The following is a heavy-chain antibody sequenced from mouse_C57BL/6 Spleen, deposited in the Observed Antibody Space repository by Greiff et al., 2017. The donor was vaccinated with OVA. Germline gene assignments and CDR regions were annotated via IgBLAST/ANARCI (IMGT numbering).Heavy chain of an antibody. V-gene: IGHV1-82*01. CDR3: ARDTTWYFDV. CDR1: GYAFSSSW. J-gene: IGHJ1*03. CDR2: IYPGDGDT. Sequence: VQLQQSGPELVKPGASVKISCKASGYAFSSSWMNWVKQRPGKGLEWIGRIYPGDGDTNYNGKFKGKATLTADKSSSTAYMQLSSLTSEDSAVYFCARDTTWYFDVWGTGTTVTVSS. D-gene: IGHD1-1*01.